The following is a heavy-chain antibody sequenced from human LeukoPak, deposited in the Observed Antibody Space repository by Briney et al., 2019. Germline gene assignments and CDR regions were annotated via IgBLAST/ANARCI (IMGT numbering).Heavy chain of an antibody. CDR2: ISYDGSNK. D-gene: IGHD1-26*01. V-gene: IGHV3-30*04. Sequence: GGSLRLSCAASGFTFSSYAMHWVRQAPGKGLEWVAVISYDGSNKYYADSVKGRFTISRDNSKNTLYLQMNSLRAEDTAVYYCARDAGAPGGYYFDYWGQGTLVTVSS. J-gene: IGHJ4*02. CDR3: ARDAGAPGGYYFDY. CDR1: GFTFSSYA.